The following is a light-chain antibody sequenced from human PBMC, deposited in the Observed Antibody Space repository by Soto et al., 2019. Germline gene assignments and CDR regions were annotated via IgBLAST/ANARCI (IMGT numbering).Light chain of an antibody. CDR3: SSHTTNTPVL. CDR2: GVS. Sequence: QSALTQPASVSGSPGQSITISCTGTSSDVGGYNYVSWYQQHPGKAPKLMIYGVSYRPSGVSNRFSGSKSGNTASLTISGLQAEDEADYYCSSHTTNTPVLFGGGTKLTVL. V-gene: IGLV2-14*01. J-gene: IGLJ2*01. CDR1: SSDVGGYNY.